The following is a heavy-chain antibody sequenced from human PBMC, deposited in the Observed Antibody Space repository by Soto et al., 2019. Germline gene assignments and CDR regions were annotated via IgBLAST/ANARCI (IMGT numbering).Heavy chain of an antibody. J-gene: IGHJ4*02. CDR2: IYHSGST. V-gene: IGHV4-30-2*01. Sequence: QLQLQESGSGLVKPSQTLSLTCAVSGGSISSGGYSWSWIRQPPGKGLEWIGYIYHSGSTYYNPSLKSRVTISVDRSKNQFSLMLSSVTASDMAVYYCVRGRIQLWFDYWGQGTLVTVSS. CDR3: VRGRIQLWFDY. D-gene: IGHD5-18*01. CDR1: GGSISSGGYS.